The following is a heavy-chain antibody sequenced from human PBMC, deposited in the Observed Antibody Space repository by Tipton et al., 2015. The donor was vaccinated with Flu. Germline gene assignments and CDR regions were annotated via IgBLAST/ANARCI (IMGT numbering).Heavy chain of an antibody. Sequence: SLRLSCEGYGFSFSSYYMNWVRLAPGRGLEWVSSVSSIASYTYYADSVRGRFTISRHDTNSSVSLQMTNLRADDTGVYFCARRRIGHTGDNFDHWGQGVLVTVSS. CDR2: VSSIASYT. J-gene: IGHJ4*02. D-gene: IGHD3-10*01. CDR1: GFSFSSYY. V-gene: IGHV3-21*01. CDR3: ARRRIGHTGDNFDH.